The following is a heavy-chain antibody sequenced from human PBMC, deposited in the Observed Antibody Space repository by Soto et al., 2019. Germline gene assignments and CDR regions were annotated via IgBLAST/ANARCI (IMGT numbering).Heavy chain of an antibody. D-gene: IGHD4-17*01. CDR1: GFTFSSYG. CDR2: ISYDGSNK. J-gene: IGHJ4*02. V-gene: IGHV3-30*18. Sequence: GGSLRLSCAASGFTFSSYGMHWVRQAPGKGLEWVAVISYDGSNKYYADSVKGRFTISRDNSKNTLYLQMNSLRAEDTAVYYCAKVAGDYEDYFDYWGQGTLVTVSS. CDR3: AKVAGDYEDYFDY.